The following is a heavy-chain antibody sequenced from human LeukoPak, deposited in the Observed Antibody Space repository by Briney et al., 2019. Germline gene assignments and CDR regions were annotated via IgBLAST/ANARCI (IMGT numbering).Heavy chain of an antibody. V-gene: IGHV4-59*11. CDR3: ARGEAVAGTRYFDY. D-gene: IGHD6-19*01. CDR2: IYYGGST. CDR1: GGSISSHY. Sequence: SETLSLTCTVSGGSISSHYWSWIRQPPGKGLEWIGYIYYGGSTNYNPSLKSRVTISVDTSKNQFSLKLSSVTAADTAVYYCARGEAVAGTRYFDYWGQGTLVTVSS. J-gene: IGHJ4*02.